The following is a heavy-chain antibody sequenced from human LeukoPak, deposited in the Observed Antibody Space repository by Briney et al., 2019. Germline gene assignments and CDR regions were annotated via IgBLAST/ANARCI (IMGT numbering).Heavy chain of an antibody. D-gene: IGHD3-10*01. Sequence: ASVKVSCKASGGTFSSYAFSWVRQAPGQGLEWMGGIIPIFGTATYAQKFQGGVTITADEFTSTVYMELSSLRSEDTAVYYCARDRSGVPGTPWYFDLWGRGTLVTVSS. CDR2: IIPIFGTA. J-gene: IGHJ2*01. CDR3: ARDRSGVPGTPWYFDL. CDR1: GGTFSSYA. V-gene: IGHV1-69*13.